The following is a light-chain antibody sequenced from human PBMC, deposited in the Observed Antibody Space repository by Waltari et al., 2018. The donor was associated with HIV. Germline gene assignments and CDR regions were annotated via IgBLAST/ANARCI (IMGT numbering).Light chain of an antibody. CDR1: QSVLYRSNNKNY. J-gene: IGKJ3*01. Sequence: DIVMTQSPDSLAVSLGERATINSKSSQSVLYRSNNKNYLAWDQQKPGQPPKLLIYWASTRESGVPERFSGSGSGTDFTLTISSLQAEDVAVYYCQQYYSTPFTFGPGTKVDIK. V-gene: IGKV4-1*01. CDR2: WAS. CDR3: QQYYSTPFT.